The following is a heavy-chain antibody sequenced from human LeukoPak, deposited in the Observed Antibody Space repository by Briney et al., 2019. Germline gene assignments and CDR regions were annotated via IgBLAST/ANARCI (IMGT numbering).Heavy chain of an antibody. V-gene: IGHV3-33*01. D-gene: IGHD2-2*01. J-gene: IGHJ3*02. Sequence: GGSLRLSCAASGFTFSSYGMHWVRQAPGKGLEWVAVIWYDGSNKYYADSVKGRFTISRDNSKNTLYLQMNSLRAEDTAVYYCARRWYCSSTSCYQSDAFDIWGQGTMVTVSS. CDR1: GFTFSSYG. CDR2: IWYDGSNK. CDR3: ARRWYCSSTSCYQSDAFDI.